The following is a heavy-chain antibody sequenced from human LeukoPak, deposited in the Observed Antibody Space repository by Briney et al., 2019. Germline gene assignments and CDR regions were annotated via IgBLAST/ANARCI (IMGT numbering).Heavy chain of an antibody. Sequence: GGSLRLSCAASGFTFSSYAMSWVRQAPGKGLEWVSAISGSGGSTYYADSVKGRFTISRDNSKNTLYLQMNSLRAEDTAVYYCAKNAVPAAMAHYYYMDVWGKGTTVTVSS. CDR2: ISGSGGST. D-gene: IGHD2-2*01. J-gene: IGHJ6*03. CDR3: AKNAVPAAMAHYYYMDV. CDR1: GFTFSSYA. V-gene: IGHV3-23*01.